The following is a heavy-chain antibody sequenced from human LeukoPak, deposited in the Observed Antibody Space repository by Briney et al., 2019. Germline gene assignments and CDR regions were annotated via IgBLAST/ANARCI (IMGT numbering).Heavy chain of an antibody. J-gene: IGHJ4*02. V-gene: IGHV1-18*01. CDR2: ISTFNGHT. CDR1: GYTFTTYG. Sequence: GASVRVSCKASGYTFTTYGISWVRQAPGHGLEWMGWISTFNGHTNYAQSRQDRVTMTTDTSTSTVYMELSSLRSEDTAVYYCAKTPVGMVTLDYWGQGTLVTVSS. D-gene: IGHD5-24*01. CDR3: AKTPVGMVTLDY.